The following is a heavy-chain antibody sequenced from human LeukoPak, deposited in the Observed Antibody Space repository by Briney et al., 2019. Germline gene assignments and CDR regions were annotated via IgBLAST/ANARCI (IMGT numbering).Heavy chain of an antibody. Sequence: PSETLSLTCAVYGGSFTTYYWTWIRQPPGKGLEWIGEINHSGSTNYNPSLKSRVTISVDTSKNQFSLKLSSVTAADTAVYYCARTVGATVLDYWGQGTLVTVSS. J-gene: IGHJ4*02. V-gene: IGHV4-34*01. D-gene: IGHD1-26*01. CDR2: INHSGST. CDR3: ARTVGATVLDY. CDR1: GGSFTTYY.